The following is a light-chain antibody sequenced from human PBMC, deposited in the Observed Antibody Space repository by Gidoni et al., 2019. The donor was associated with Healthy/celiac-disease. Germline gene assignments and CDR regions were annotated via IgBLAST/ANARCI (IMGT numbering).Light chain of an antibody. CDR2: DAS. Sequence: EIVLTQSQATLYLSPGERATLSCRASQSVSSYLAWYQQKPGQAPRLLIYDASNRATGIPARFSGSVSGTDFTLTISSLEPEDFAVYYCQQRSNWPPFTFGPGTKVDI. J-gene: IGKJ3*01. V-gene: IGKV3-11*01. CDR1: QSVSSY. CDR3: QQRSNWPPFT.